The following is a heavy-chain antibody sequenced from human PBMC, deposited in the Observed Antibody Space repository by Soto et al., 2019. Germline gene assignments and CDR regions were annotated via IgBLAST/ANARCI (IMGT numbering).Heavy chain of an antibody. D-gene: IGHD2-2*01. CDR2: ISAYNGNT. CDR1: CYTFTSYG. V-gene: IGHV1-18*04. J-gene: IGHJ5*02. CDR3: ARVSVSRTSSAKFDP. Sequence: ASVKVSFKASCYTFTSYGISWVRQAPGQGLEWMGWISAYNGNTNYAQKLQGRVTMTTDTSTSTAYMELRSLRSDDTAVYYCARVSVSRTSSAKFDPWGQGTLVTVSS.